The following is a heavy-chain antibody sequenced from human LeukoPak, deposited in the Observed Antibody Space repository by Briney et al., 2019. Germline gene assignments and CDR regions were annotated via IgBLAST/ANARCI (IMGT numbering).Heavy chain of an antibody. CDR2: IYYSGST. CDR1: GGSISSSSYY. V-gene: IGHV4-39*01. D-gene: IGHD6-6*01. CDR3: ARHGSGYSSSSRMYY. Sequence: SETLSLTCTVSGGSISSSSYYWGWIRQPPGKGLEWIGSIYYSGSTCYNPSLKSRVTISVDTSKNQFSLKLSSVTAADTAVYYCARHGSGYSSSSRMYYWGQGTLVTVSS. J-gene: IGHJ4*02.